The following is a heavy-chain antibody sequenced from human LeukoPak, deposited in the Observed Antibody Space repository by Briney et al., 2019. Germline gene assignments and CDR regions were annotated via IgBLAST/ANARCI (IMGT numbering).Heavy chain of an antibody. Sequence: GSLRLSCATSGFTFRNDWMHWVRQAPGKGLVWVSRINGDGSDISYADFVKGRFTISRDNAKNTVSLQMDSLTDDDTALYFCAGGFGHNWSPFENWGQGTLVTVSS. CDR1: GFTFRNDW. D-gene: IGHD1-1*01. V-gene: IGHV3-74*01. J-gene: IGHJ4*02. CDR3: AGGFGHNWSPFEN. CDR2: INGDGSDI.